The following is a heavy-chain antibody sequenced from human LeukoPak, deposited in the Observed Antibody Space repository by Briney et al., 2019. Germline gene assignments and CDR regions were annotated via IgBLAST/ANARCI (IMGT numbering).Heavy chain of an antibody. J-gene: IGHJ3*02. CDR1: GGSISSSNW. D-gene: IGHD3-10*01. CDR2: IYHSGST. CDR3: ARGLLWFGESYDAFDI. V-gene: IGHV4-4*02. Sequence: SGTLSLTCAVSGGSISSSNWWSWVRQPPGKGLEWIGEIYHSGSTNYNPSLKSRVTISVDKSKNQFSLKLSSVTAADTAVYYCARGLLWFGESYDAFDIWGQGTMATVSS.